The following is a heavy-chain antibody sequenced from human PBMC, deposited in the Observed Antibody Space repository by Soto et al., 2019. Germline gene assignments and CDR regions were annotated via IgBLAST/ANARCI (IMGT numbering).Heavy chain of an antibody. V-gene: IGHV3-48*02. CDR1: GFPLSTYS. J-gene: IGHJ4*02. CDR3: ARDLFH. Sequence: EVQLVESGGGLEQPGGSLRLSCAASGFPLSTYSMNWVRQAPGKGLEWVAYISSSSSTIEYADYVKGRFTISRDNVKNALYLQINGLRDDDTAVYYCARDLFHWGQGALVTVSS. CDR2: ISSSSSTI.